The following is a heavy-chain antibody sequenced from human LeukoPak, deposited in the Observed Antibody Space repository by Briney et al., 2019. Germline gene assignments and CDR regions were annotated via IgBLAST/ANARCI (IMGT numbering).Heavy chain of an antibody. CDR1: GFTFSTYS. CDR3: ARASFQRWLQLGGD. J-gene: IGHJ4*02. V-gene: IGHV3-48*02. Sequence: GGSLRLCCTASGFTFSTYSVNWVRQAAGKGLEWVSYISSSSSTIYYADSVKGRFTISRDNAKNSLYLQMNSLTDEDTAVYYCARASFQRWLQLGGDWGQGTLVTVSS. D-gene: IGHD5-24*01. CDR2: ISSSSSTI.